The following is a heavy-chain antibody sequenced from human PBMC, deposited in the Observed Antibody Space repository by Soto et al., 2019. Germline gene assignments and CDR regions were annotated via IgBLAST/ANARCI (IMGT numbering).Heavy chain of an antibody. CDR1: GGSFSGYY. J-gene: IGHJ6*03. CDR3: ARGVRSRYVYYYYYMDV. D-gene: IGHD2-2*01. V-gene: IGHV4-34*01. CDR2: INHSGST. Sequence: PSETLSLTCAVYGGSFSGYYWSWIRQPPGKGLEWIGEINHSGSTNYNPSLKSRVTISVDTSKNQFSLKLSSVTAADTAVYYCARGVRSRYVYYYYYMDVWGKGTTVTVSS.